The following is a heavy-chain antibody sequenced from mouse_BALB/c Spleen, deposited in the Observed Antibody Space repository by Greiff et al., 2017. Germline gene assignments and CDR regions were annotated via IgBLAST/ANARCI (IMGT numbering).Heavy chain of an antibody. D-gene: IGHD2-10*02. V-gene: IGHV1S22*01. CDR3: TRGEYGNYWFAY. Sequence: LQQPGSELVRPGASVKLSCKASGYTFTSYWMHWVKQRHGQGLEWIGNIYPGSGSTNYDEKFKSKGTLTVDTSSSTAYMHLSSLTSEDSAVYYCTRGEYGNYWFAYWGQGNLVTVSA. CDR2: IYPGSGST. CDR1: GYTFTSYW. J-gene: IGHJ3*01.